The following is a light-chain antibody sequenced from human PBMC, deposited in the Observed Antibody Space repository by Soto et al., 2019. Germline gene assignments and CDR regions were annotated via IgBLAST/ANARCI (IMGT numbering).Light chain of an antibody. Sequence: LTQPPSVSGSPGQPVSISCAGDKLGDKYACWYQQKPGQSPVLVIYQDSKRPAGIPGRFSGSNSGNTATLTISGTQAMDEADYYCQEWGSSTGVFGTGTKVTVL. J-gene: IGLJ1*01. V-gene: IGLV3-1*01. CDR1: KLGDKY. CDR3: QEWGSSTGV. CDR2: QDS.